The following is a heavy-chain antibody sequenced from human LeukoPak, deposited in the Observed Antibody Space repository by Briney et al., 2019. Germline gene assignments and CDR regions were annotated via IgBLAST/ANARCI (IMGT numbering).Heavy chain of an antibody. V-gene: IGHV3-23*01. CDR2: ISGSGGST. CDR1: GFTFSSYA. Sequence: GGSLRLSCAASGFTFSSYAMSWVRQAPGKGLEWVSAISGSGGSTYYADSVKGRFTISRDNSKNTLYLQMNSLRAEDTAVYHCAKAGYSGYDYFDYWGQGTLVTVSS. CDR3: AKAGYSGYDYFDY. J-gene: IGHJ4*02. D-gene: IGHD5-12*01.